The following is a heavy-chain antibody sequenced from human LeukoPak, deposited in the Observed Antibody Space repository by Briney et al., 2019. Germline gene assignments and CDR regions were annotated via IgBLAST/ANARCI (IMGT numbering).Heavy chain of an antibody. Sequence: GRSLRLSCAASGFTFSSYALHWVRPAPGKGLEWVAVISYDGSNKYYADSVKGRFTISRDNSKNTLYLQMDSLRAEDTAVYYCARDPRLYSSSWQYYYYYNMDVWGQGTPVTVSS. CDR3: ARDPRLYSSSWQYYYYYNMDV. CDR2: ISYDGSNK. D-gene: IGHD6-13*01. J-gene: IGHJ6*02. CDR1: GFTFSSYA. V-gene: IGHV3-30-3*01.